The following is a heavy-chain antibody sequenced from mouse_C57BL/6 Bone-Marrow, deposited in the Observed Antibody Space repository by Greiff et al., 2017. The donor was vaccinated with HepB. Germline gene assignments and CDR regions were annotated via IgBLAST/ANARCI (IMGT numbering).Heavy chain of an antibody. V-gene: IGHV5-4*01. CDR1: GFTFSSYA. CDR3: ARDPPLAY. J-gene: IGHJ3*01. CDR2: ISDGGSYT. Sequence: EVQRVESGGGLVKPGGSLKLSCAASGFTFSSYAMSWVRQTPEKRLEWVATISDGGSYTYYPDNVKGRFTISRDNAKNNLYLQMSHLKSEDTAMYYCARDPPLAYWGQGTLVTVSA.